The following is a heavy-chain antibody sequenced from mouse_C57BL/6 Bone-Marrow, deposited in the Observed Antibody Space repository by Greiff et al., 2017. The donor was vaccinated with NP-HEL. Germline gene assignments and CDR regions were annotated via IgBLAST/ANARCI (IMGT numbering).Heavy chain of an antibody. D-gene: IGHD1-1*01. Sequence: QVQLQQSGPELVKPGASVKLSCKASGYTFTSYDINWVKQRPGQGLEWIGWIYPRDGSTKYNEKFKGKATLTGDTSSSTAYMELHSLPSEDSAVYFCARDYYCGSIYVGFAYWGQGTLVTVSA. CDR1: GYTFTSYD. V-gene: IGHV1-85*01. CDR2: IYPRDGST. CDR3: ARDYYCGSIYVGFAY. J-gene: IGHJ3*01.